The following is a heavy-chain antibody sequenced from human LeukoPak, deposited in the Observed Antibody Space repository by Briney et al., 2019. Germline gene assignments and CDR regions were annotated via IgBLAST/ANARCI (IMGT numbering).Heavy chain of an antibody. V-gene: IGHV3-33*08. CDR1: GFTFSSYG. Sequence: TGGSLRLSCAASGFTFSSYGMHWVRQAPGKGLEWVAVIWYDGSEKYYADSVQGRFTISRDNSKNTLYLQMNNLRAEDTAVYYCARDRSFPAYYFDYWGQGALVTVSS. CDR2: IWYDGSEK. J-gene: IGHJ4*02. CDR3: ARDRSFPAYYFDY.